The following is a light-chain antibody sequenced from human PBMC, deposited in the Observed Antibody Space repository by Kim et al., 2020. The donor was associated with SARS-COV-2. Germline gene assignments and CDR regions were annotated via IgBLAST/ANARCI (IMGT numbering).Light chain of an antibody. CDR1: QDISND. CDR3: QKYNSVPWT. J-gene: IGKJ1*01. V-gene: IGKV1-27*01. CDR2: AAS. Sequence: ASVGDRVTVTGRASQDISNDLAWYQQKPGKVPKLLISAASALQSGVPSRFSGSGSGTDFTLTISSVQTEDVATYYCQKYNSVPWTFGQGTKVEIK.